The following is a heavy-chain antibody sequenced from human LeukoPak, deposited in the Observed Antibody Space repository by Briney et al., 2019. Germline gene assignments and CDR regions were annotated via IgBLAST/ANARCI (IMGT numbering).Heavy chain of an antibody. CDR1: GYTFTSYG. D-gene: IGHD6-19*01. CDR3: ARSIAVAGSDY. CDR2: ISAYNGNT. V-gene: IGHV1-18*01. J-gene: IGHJ4*02. Sequence: ASVKVSCKASGYTFTSYGISWVGQAPGQGLKWMGWISAYNGNTNYAQKLQGRVTMTTDTSTSTAYMELRSLRSDDTAVYYCARSIAVAGSDYWGQGTLVTVSS.